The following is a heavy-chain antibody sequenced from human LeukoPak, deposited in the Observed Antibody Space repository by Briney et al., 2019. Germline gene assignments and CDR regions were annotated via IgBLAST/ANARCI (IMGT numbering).Heavy chain of an antibody. V-gene: IGHV4-39*02. CDR2: IYYTGRT. CDR3: ARVRDLYGMDV. J-gene: IGHJ6*02. CDR1: GGSISTTSYY. D-gene: IGHD5-24*01. Sequence: SETLSLTCTVSGGSISTTSYYWGWIRQPPGRGLEWIGNIYYTGRTYYNPSLRSRVTISIDTSKNHFSLKLTSVTAAETAVYYCARVRDLYGMDVWGQGTTVSVSS.